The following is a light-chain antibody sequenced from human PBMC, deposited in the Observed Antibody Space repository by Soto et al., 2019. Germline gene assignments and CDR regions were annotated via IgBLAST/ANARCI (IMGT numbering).Light chain of an antibody. CDR3: QQYGGSPRP. CDR1: QSVFNNN. CDR2: GAS. V-gene: IGKV3-20*01. Sequence: EIVLTQSPGTLSLSPGERATLSCRASQSVFNNNSAWYQQKPGQAPRLLMFGASSGPTGIPDRFSGSGSGTDFTLTISRLEPEDFAIYHCQQYGGSPRPFGQGTKLEIK. J-gene: IGKJ2*01.